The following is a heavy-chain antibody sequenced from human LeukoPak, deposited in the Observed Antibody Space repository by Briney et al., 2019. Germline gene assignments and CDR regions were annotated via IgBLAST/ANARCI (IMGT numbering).Heavy chain of an antibody. Sequence: PGGSLRRSCAASGFTFTRNAMAWVRQAPGKGLEWVSAIDGSGGTTFYADSVKGRVIISRVQSTNTVYLQMNSLRADDTAVYYCAKAHCSSTSCSRADNWGQGTLVTVSS. CDR2: IDGSGGTT. V-gene: IGHV3-23*01. CDR1: GFTFTRNA. CDR3: AKAHCSSTSCSRADN. D-gene: IGHD2-2*01. J-gene: IGHJ4*02.